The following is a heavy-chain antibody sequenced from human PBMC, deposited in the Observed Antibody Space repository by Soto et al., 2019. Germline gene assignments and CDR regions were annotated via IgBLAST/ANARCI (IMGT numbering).Heavy chain of an antibody. CDR1: GYTFTGYH. D-gene: IGHD6-19*01. Sequence: ASVKVSCKASGYTFTGYHMHWVRQAPGQGLEWMGWINPNSGGTNYAQKFQGWVTMTRDTSISTAYMELSRLRSDDTAVYYCARARLWLTPNDAFDIWGQGTMVTV. CDR2: INPNSGGT. J-gene: IGHJ3*02. V-gene: IGHV1-2*04. CDR3: ARARLWLTPNDAFDI.